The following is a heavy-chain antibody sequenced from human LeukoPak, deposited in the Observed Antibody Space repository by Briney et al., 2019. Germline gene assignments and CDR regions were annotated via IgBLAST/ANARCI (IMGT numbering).Heavy chain of an antibody. D-gene: IGHD6-19*01. V-gene: IGHV3-30*04. CDR1: GFTFSSYA. J-gene: IGHJ4*02. CDR2: ISYDGSNK. Sequence: GRSLRLSCAASGFTFSSYAMHWVRQAPGKGLEWVAVISYDGSNKYYADSVKGRFTISRDNSKNTLYLQMNSLRAEDTAVYYCARDPSGWLFGYWGQGTLVTVSS. CDR3: ARDPSGWLFGY.